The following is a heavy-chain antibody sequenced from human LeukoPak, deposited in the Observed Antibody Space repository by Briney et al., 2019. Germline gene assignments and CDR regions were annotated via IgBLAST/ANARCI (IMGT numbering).Heavy chain of an antibody. CDR3: ARGSESYFQPHFDY. V-gene: IGHV3-33*01. Sequence: GRSLRLSCAASGFSFSAFGMHWVRQSPGKGLEWGSIIWFDGSNKYYADSVKGRFTISRDNSKNTLYLQMNSLRAEDTAVYYCARGSESYFQPHFDYWGQGTLVTVSS. CDR1: GFSFSAFG. D-gene: IGHD3-10*01. CDR2: IWFDGSNK. J-gene: IGHJ4*02.